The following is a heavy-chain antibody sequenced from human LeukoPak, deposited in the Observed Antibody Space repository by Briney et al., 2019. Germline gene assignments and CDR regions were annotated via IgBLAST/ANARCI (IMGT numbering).Heavy chain of an antibody. J-gene: IGHJ4*02. CDR2: IRSNTNYK. CDR1: GFIFSAYN. V-gene: IGHV3-21*01. Sequence: GWAVRLSCAACGFIFSAYNMNWLRQAPGKGLEGVASIRSNTNYKYYAGSLKGRFTVPSDNAKHSLFLQMNSLRAQDTAAYYCARGAGVLGLGGDHWGQGTLVTVSS. D-gene: IGHD3-16*01. CDR3: ARGAGVLGLGGDH.